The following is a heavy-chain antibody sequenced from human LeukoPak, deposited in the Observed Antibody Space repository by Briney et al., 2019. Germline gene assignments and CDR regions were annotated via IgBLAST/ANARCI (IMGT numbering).Heavy chain of an antibody. Sequence: GGSLRLSCAASGFTFSSYAMSRVRQAPGKGLEWVSAISGSGGSTYYADSVKGRFTISRDNSKNTLYLQMNSLRAEDTAVYYCAKIPYDSSGYYSFDYWGQGTLVTVSS. CDR3: AKIPYDSSGYYSFDY. CDR1: GFTFSSYA. D-gene: IGHD3-22*01. CDR2: ISGSGGST. J-gene: IGHJ4*02. V-gene: IGHV3-23*01.